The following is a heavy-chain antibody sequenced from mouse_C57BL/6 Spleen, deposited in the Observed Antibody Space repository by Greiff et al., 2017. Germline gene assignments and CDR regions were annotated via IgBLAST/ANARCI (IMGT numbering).Heavy chain of an antibody. CDR3: VRQGGNYRYYAMDY. D-gene: IGHD2-1*01. CDR1: GFSFNTYA. V-gene: IGHV10-1*01. Sequence: EVKLMESGGGLVQPKGSLKLSCAASGFSFNTYAMNWVRQAPGKGLEWVARIRSKSNNYATYYADSVKDRFTISRDDSESMLYLQMNNLKTEDTAMYYCVRQGGNYRYYAMDYWGQGTSVTVSS. CDR2: IRSKSNNYAT. J-gene: IGHJ4*01.